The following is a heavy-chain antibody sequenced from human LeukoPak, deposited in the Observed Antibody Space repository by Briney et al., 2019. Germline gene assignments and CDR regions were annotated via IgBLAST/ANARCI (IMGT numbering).Heavy chain of an antibody. V-gene: IGHV1-69*06. Sequence: SVKVSCKASGGTFSSYAISWVRQAPGQGLEWMGGIIPIFGTANYAQKFQGRVTITADKSTSTAYMELSSLRSEDTAVYYCARDGPRYCSGGSCYPFDYWGQGTLVTVSS. CDR2: IIPIFGTA. CDR3: ARDGPRYCSGGSCYPFDY. D-gene: IGHD2-15*01. J-gene: IGHJ4*02. CDR1: GGTFSSYA.